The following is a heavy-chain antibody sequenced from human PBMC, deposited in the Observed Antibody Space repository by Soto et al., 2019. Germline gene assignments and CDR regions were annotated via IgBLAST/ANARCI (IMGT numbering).Heavy chain of an antibody. CDR2: IYHSGST. CDR3: ARQSSSNNYYYYMDV. D-gene: IGHD6-6*01. J-gene: IGHJ6*03. Sequence: SETLSLTCALHSTSIISINWWSGVRQPPGKGLEWIGEIYHSGSTNYNPSLKSRVTISVDKSKNQFSLKLSSVTAADTAVYYCARQSSSNNYYYYMDVWGKGTTVT. V-gene: IGHV4-4*02. CDR1: STSIISINW.